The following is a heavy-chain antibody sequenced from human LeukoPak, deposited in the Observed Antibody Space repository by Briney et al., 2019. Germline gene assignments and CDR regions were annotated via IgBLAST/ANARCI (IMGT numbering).Heavy chain of an antibody. J-gene: IGHJ4*02. CDR1: GYTFTGYY. Sequence: ASVKVSCKASGYTFTGYYMHWVRQAPGQGLEWMGWTNPNSGGTNYAQKFQGRVTMTRDTSISTAYMELSRLRSDDTAVYYCAREFGMAYGDFWEYWGQGTLVTVSS. CDR3: AREFGMAYGDFWEY. CDR2: TNPNSGGT. D-gene: IGHD4-17*01. V-gene: IGHV1-2*02.